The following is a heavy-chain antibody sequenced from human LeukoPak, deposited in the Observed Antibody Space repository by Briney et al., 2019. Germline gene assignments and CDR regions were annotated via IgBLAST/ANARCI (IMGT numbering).Heavy chain of an antibody. V-gene: IGHV1-46*01. CDR3: ATEPRGVAAAGTIPFDY. CDR1: GYTFTGYY. CDR2: INPSGGST. Sequence: GASVKVSCKASGYTFTGYYMHWVRQAPGQGLEWMGIINPSGGSTSYAQKFQGRVTMTRDTSTSTVYMELSSLRSEDTAVYYCATEPRGVAAAGTIPFDYWGQGTLVTVSS. J-gene: IGHJ4*02. D-gene: IGHD6-13*01.